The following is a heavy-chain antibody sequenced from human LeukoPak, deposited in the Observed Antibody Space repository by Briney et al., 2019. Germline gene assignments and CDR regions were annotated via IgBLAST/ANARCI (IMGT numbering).Heavy chain of an antibody. CDR3: ARDLFVYYDSSGYYDY. Sequence: GGSLRLSCAASGFTFSSYWMSWVRQAPGKGLEWVANIKQDGSEKYYVDSVKGRFTISRDNAKNSLYLQMNSLRAEDTAVYYCARDLFVYYDSSGYYDYWGQGTLVTVSS. CDR2: IKQDGSEK. CDR1: GFTFSSYW. V-gene: IGHV3-7*01. J-gene: IGHJ4*02. D-gene: IGHD3-22*01.